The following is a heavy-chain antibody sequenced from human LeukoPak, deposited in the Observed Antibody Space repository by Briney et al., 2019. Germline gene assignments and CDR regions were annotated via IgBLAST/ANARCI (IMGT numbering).Heavy chain of an antibody. J-gene: IGHJ4*02. CDR1: GYTFTGHY. V-gene: IGHV1-2*02. D-gene: IGHD2-2*02. CDR2: INPNIGDT. Sequence: ASVKVSRKASGYTFTGHYLHWVRQAPGQGLEWMGWINPNIGDTNYAQKIQGRVTMTRDTSINTVYMELSRLISDDMAVYYCVRGDGYTSTRPFDYWGQGTPVTVSS. CDR3: VRGDGYTSTRPFDY.